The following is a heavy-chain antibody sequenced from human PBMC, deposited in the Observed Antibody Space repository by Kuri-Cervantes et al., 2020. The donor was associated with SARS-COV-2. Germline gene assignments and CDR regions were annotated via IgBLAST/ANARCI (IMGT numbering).Heavy chain of an antibody. CDR2: ISSRCSTI. D-gene: IGHD2-2*02. J-gene: IGHJ5*02. V-gene: IGHV3-11*01. Sequence: SLKISFSSSGFTFSDYYMSWNRQAPGKGLGWVSYISSRCSTIYYADPVKGRFTISRDNAKNSLYLQMNSLRAEDTAVDYCARDSATDIVVVPAAIGPWGQGTLVTVSS. CDR3: ARDSATDIVVVPAAIGP. CDR1: GFTFSDYY.